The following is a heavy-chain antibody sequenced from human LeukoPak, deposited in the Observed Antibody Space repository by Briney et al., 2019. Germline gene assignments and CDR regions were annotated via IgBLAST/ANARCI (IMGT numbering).Heavy chain of an antibody. Sequence: GGSLRLSCAASGFTFSSYEMNWVRQAPGKGLEWVSYISSSGSTIYYADSVKGRFTISRDNAKNSLYLQMNSLRAEDTAVYYCARDRGGRPVVFGYWGQGTLVTVSS. CDR3: ARDRGGRPVVFGY. CDR1: GFTFSSYE. V-gene: IGHV3-48*03. D-gene: IGHD3-10*01. J-gene: IGHJ4*02. CDR2: ISSSGSTI.